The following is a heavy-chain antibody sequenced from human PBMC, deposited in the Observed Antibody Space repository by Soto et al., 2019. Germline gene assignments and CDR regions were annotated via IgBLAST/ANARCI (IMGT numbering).Heavy chain of an antibody. Sequence: PSETLSLTCTVSGGSISSSSYYWGWIRQPPGKGLEWIGSIYYSGSTYYNPSLKSRVTISVDTSKNQFSLKLSSVTAADTAVYSCARLAELLIAEVYFDYWGQGTLVTLSS. CDR2: IYYSGST. J-gene: IGHJ4*02. CDR3: ARLAELLIAEVYFDY. CDR1: GGSISSSSYY. D-gene: IGHD3-10*01. V-gene: IGHV4-39*01.